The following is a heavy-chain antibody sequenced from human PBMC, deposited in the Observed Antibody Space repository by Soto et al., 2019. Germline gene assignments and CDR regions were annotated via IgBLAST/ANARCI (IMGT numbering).Heavy chain of an antibody. CDR2: IYHSGST. CDR1: SGSISSSNW. J-gene: IGHJ6*03. V-gene: IGHV4-4*02. D-gene: IGHD2-15*01. CDR3: ASRNPLYCSGGSCYSDYYYYMDV. Sequence: QVQLQESGPGLVKPSGTLSLTCAVSSGSISSSNWWSWVRQPPGKGLEWIGEIYHSGSTNYNPSLKRRVTISVDKSKPQLSLKLSSVTAADTAVYYCASRNPLYCSGGSCYSDYYYYMDVWGKGTTVTVSS.